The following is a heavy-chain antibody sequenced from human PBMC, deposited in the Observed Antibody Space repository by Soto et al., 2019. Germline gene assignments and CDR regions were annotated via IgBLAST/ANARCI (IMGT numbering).Heavy chain of an antibody. J-gene: IGHJ5*02. CDR3: ARDCKTSGWLEGCCSS. CDR1: GFTFSSYP. Sequence: QVQLVESGGGVVQPGRSLRLSCAASGFTFSSYPMHWVRQTPGKELEWVAVISYDGSNKYYADSVMGRFTISRDNSKNTLYLQMDSLRSEDTALYYCARDCKTSGWLEGCCSSWGQGTLLTVSS. V-gene: IGHV3-30-3*01. CDR2: ISYDGSNK. D-gene: IGHD6-19*01.